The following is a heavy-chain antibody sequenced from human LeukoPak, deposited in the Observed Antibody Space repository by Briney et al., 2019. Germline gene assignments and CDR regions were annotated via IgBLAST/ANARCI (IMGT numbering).Heavy chain of an antibody. J-gene: IGHJ4*02. Sequence: GRSLRLSCAASGFTFSSYGMHWVRQAPGKGLEWVAVIWYDGSNKYYADSVKGRFTISRDNSKNTLYLQMNSLRAEDTAVYYCARRAYYYEDWGQGTLVTVSS. CDR3: ARRAYYYED. V-gene: IGHV3-33*01. D-gene: IGHD3-22*01. CDR1: GFTFSSYG. CDR2: IWYDGSNK.